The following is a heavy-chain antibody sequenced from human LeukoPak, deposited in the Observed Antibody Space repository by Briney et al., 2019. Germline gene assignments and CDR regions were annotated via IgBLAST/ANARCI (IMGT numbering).Heavy chain of an antibody. Sequence: ASVKVSCKASGYTFTSYGISWVRQAPGQGLEWMGWISAYNGNTNYAQKLQGRVTMTTDTSTSTAYMELRSQRSDDTAVYYCARHPYYYDSSGSVDYWGQGTLVTVSS. D-gene: IGHD3-22*01. CDR3: ARHPYYYDSSGSVDY. J-gene: IGHJ4*02. V-gene: IGHV1-18*01. CDR1: GYTFTSYG. CDR2: ISAYNGNT.